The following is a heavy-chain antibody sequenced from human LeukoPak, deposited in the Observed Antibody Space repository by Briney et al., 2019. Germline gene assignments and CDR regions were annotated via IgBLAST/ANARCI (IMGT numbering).Heavy chain of an antibody. D-gene: IGHD2-2*01. V-gene: IGHV3-23*01. CDR2: ISGSGGAT. J-gene: IGHJ6*02. CDR1: GFTFSNYA. CDR3: AKAQSYDIVVVPAARRDYYYGMDV. Sequence: HPGGSLRLSCAASGFTFSNYAMTWVRQAPGKGLEWVLAISGSGGATYYADAVKGRFTISRDNAKNSLYLQMNSLRAEDTALYYCAKAQSYDIVVVPAARRDYYYGMDVWGQGTTVTVSS.